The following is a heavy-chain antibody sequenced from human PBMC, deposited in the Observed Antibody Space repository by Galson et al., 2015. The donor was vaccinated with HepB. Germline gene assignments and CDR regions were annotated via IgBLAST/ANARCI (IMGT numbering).Heavy chain of an antibody. V-gene: IGHV3-33*01. CDR1: GFTFSSYG. CDR2: IWYDGSNK. D-gene: IGHD1-26*01. CDR3: ARGSSGSYGMWYFDY. Sequence: SLRLSCAASGFTFSSYGMHWVRQAPGKGLEWVAVIWYDGSNKYYADSVKGRFTISRDNSKNTLYLQMNSLRAEDTAVYYCARGSSGSYGMWYFDYWGQGTLVTVSS. J-gene: IGHJ4*02.